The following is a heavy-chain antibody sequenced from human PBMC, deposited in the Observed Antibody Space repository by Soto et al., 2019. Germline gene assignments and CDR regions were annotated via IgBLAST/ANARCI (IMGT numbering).Heavy chain of an antibody. V-gene: IGHV3-48*02. D-gene: IGHD3-16*02. CDR1: GFIFTSYS. Sequence: EVQLVESGGGLVQPGGSLRLSCAASGFIFTSYSMNWVRQAPGKGLEWLSYIRIDSNHIGYADSVRGRFTISSDIAKNSLYLQMNSLRDEDTAVYYCAIDFIYAFDYWGHGTLVTGSS. CDR2: IRIDSNHI. CDR3: AIDFIYAFDY. J-gene: IGHJ4*01.